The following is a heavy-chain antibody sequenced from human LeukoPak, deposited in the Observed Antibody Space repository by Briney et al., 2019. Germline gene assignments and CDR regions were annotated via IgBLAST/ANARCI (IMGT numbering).Heavy chain of an antibody. CDR3: ARDFDFWSEPEGY. D-gene: IGHD3-3*01. V-gene: IGHV3-33*01. CDR2: IWYDGSNK. Sequence: PGRSLRLSCAASGFTFSSYGMHWVRQAPGKGLEWVAVIWYDGSNKYYADSVKGRFTISRDNSKNTLYLQMNSLRAEDTAVYYCARDFDFWSEPEGYWGQGTLVTVSS. CDR1: GFTFSSYG. J-gene: IGHJ4*02.